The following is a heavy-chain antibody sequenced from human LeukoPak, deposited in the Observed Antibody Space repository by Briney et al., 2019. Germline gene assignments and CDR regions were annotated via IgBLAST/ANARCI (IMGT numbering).Heavy chain of an antibody. CDR3: ARGGDDYVWGSPNWFDP. V-gene: IGHV4-59*01. J-gene: IGHJ5*02. Sequence: SETLSLTCTVSGGSISSYYWSWIRQPPGKGLEWIGYIYYSGSTNYNPSLKRRVTISVDTSKNQFSLKLSSVTAADTAVYYCARGGDDYVWGSPNWFDPWGQGTLVTVSS. CDR1: GGSISSYY. CDR2: IYYSGST. D-gene: IGHD3-16*01.